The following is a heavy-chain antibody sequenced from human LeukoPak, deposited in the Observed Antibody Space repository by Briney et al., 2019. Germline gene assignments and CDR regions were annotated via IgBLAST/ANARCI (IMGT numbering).Heavy chain of an antibody. Sequence: GGSLRLSCAASGFTFSSYAMHWVRQAPGKGLEYVSAISSNGGSTYYANSVKGRFTISRDNSKNTLYLQMGSLRAEDMAVYYCARDRYCYDSSGYYYWGQGTLVTVSS. V-gene: IGHV3-64*01. J-gene: IGHJ4*02. D-gene: IGHD3-22*01. CDR1: GFTFSSYA. CDR2: ISSNGGST. CDR3: ARDRYCYDSSGYYY.